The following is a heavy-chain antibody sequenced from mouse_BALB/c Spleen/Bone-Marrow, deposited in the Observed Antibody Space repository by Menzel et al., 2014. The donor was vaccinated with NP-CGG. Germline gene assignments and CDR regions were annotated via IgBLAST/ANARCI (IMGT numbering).Heavy chain of an antibody. CDR1: GFTFTDYY. V-gene: IGHV7-3*02. D-gene: IGHD1-1*01. Sequence: EVKLMESGGGVVQPGGSLRLSCATSGFTFTDYYMSWVRQPPGKALEWLGFIRNKPNGYTTEYSASVKGRFTISRDNSQSILYLQMNTLRVEDSATYYCTRDMGLLRFDYWGQGTTLTVSS. CDR2: IRNKPNGYTT. CDR3: TRDMGLLRFDY. J-gene: IGHJ2*01.